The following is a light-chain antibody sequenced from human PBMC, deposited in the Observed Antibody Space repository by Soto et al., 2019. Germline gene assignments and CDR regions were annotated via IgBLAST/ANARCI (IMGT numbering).Light chain of an antibody. V-gene: IGKV2-28*01. Sequence: DIVMTQSPLSLPVTPGEPASISCRSSQSLLHSNGYNYLDWYLQKPGQSPQLLIYLGSNRASGVPERFSGSGSGTDFTLSISTVEAGDVGVYYCMQALQAPITFGQGTRLEIK. CDR1: QSLLHSNGYNY. CDR3: MQALQAPIT. J-gene: IGKJ5*01. CDR2: LGS.